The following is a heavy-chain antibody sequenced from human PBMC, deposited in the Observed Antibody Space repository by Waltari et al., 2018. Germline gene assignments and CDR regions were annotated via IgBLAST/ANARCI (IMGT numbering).Heavy chain of an antibody. CDR1: GFTIGSFD. J-gene: IGHJ5*02. D-gene: IGHD1-7*01. CDR3: ARDQGPANFNWLDA. V-gene: IGHV3-48*03. CDR2: ISSAARTI. Sequence: VRLVESGGTSAQPGGSLRRPCVASGFTIGSFDMNWVRQAPGKGPEWISYISSAARTIYYADSVKGRFTVSRDNGKNVLYLQMNNLRSEDTAMYYCARDQGPANFNWLDAWGQGTRVTVSS.